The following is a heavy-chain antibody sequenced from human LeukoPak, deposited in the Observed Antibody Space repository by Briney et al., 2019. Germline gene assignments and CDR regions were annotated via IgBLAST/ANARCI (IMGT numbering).Heavy chain of an antibody. CDR3: ARDKIVGATTLDY. J-gene: IGHJ4*02. Sequence: PGGSLRLSCAVSGFTLSRNAMTWVRQAPGKGLQWISSISVSGDATDYADSVKGRFTISRDNAENSLYLQMNSLRAEDTAVYYCARDKIVGATTLDYWGQGTLVTVSS. D-gene: IGHD1-26*01. CDR2: ISVSGDAT. CDR1: GFTLSRNA. V-gene: IGHV3-23*01.